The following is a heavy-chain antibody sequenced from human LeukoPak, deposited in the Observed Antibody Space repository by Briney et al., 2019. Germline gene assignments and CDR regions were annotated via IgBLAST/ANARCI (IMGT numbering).Heavy chain of an antibody. V-gene: IGHV3-21*01. CDR2: ISSSSSYI. Sequence: GGSLRLSRAASGFTFSSYSMNWVRQAPGKGLEWVSSISSSSSYIYYADSVKGRFTISRDNAKNSLYLQMNSLRAEDTAVYYWARVGLEWLLTPSQYYFDYWGQGTLVTVSS. D-gene: IGHD3-3*01. CDR1: GFTFSSYS. CDR3: ARVGLEWLLTPSQYYFDY. J-gene: IGHJ4*02.